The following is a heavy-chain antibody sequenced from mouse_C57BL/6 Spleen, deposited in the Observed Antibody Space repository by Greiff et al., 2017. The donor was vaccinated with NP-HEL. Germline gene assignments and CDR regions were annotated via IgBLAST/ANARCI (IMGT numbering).Heavy chain of an antibody. J-gene: IGHJ4*01. CDR2: IYWDDDK. CDR3: ARTYGNYGGDYAMDY. Sequence: QVTLKESGPGILQSSQTLSLTCSFSGFSLSTSGMGVSWIRQPSGKGLEWLAHIYWDDDKRYNPSLKSRLTISKDTSRNQVFLKITNVDTADTATYYCARTYGNYGGDYAMDYWGQGTSVTVSS. D-gene: IGHD2-1*01. V-gene: IGHV8-12*01. CDR1: GFSLSTSGMG.